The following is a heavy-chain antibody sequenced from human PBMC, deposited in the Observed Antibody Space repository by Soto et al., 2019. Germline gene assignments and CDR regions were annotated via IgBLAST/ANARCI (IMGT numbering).Heavy chain of an antibody. V-gene: IGHV3-30*18. J-gene: IGHJ4*02. CDR1: GFTFSSYG. CDR3: AKGKPITGTDLPFDY. Sequence: PGGSLRLSCAASGFTFSSYGMHWVRQAPGKGLEWVAVISYDGSNKYYADSVKGRFTISRDNSKNTLYLQMNSLRAEDTAVYYCAKGKPITGTDLPFDYWGQGTLVTVSS. D-gene: IGHD1-7*01. CDR2: ISYDGSNK.